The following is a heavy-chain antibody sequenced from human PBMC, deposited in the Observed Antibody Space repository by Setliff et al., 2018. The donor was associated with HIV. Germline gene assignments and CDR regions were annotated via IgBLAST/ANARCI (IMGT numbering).Heavy chain of an antibody. Sequence: SETLSLTCTVSGASISSYSWSWIRQSPGKRLEWIGYIHSYGSTDYNPSLESRVTISADTSKNQLSLKLRSVAAADTAVYYCARGGYRDGYDYWGQGTLVTVSS. CDR2: IHSYGST. V-gene: IGHV4-59*01. J-gene: IGHJ4*02. CDR3: ARGGYRDGYDY. D-gene: IGHD5-18*01. CDR1: GASISSYS.